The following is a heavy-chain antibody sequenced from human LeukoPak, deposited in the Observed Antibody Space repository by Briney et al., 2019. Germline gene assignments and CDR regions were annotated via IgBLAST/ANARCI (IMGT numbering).Heavy chain of an antibody. CDR1: GGSISPTYW. J-gene: IGHJ3*02. Sequence: PSGTLSLTCAVSGGSISPTYWWSWVRQPPGEGLEWIGEIYHSGITNYNPSLKSRLTISLDKSKSHFSLKLSSVTAADTAVYYCARRRGYGSGSYYNIALDIWGQGTMVTVSS. D-gene: IGHD3-10*01. CDR3: ARRRGYGSGSYYNIALDI. V-gene: IGHV4-4*02. CDR2: IYHSGIT.